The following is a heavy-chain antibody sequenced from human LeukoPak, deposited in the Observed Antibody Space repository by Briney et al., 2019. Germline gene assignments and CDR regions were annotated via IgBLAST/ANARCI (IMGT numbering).Heavy chain of an antibody. CDR2: LSGSGSRT. CDR3: AKAGGATYYYYYHMDV. Sequence: GGSLRLSCAASRFTFINYAMSWVRTAPGKGLKWVSALSGSGSRTYYADSVKGRFTISRDNSNSTLYLQMNSLRVEDTAVYYCAKAGGATYYYYYHMDVWGKGTTVTVSS. V-gene: IGHV3-23*01. J-gene: IGHJ6*03. CDR1: RFTFINYA. D-gene: IGHD1-26*01.